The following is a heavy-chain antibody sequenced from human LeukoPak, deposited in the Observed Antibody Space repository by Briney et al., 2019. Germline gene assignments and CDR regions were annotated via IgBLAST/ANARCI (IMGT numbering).Heavy chain of an antibody. D-gene: IGHD1-26*01. CDR2: ISSSSSTI. J-gene: IGHJ6*02. V-gene: IGHV3-48*02. CDR1: GFTFSSYA. Sequence: GGSLRLSCAASGFTFSSYAMSWVRQAPGKGLEWVSYISSSSSTIYYADSVKGRFTISRDNAKNSLYLQMNSLRDEDTAVYYCASGEWELLDYYGMDVWGQGTTVTVSS. CDR3: ASGEWELLDYYGMDV.